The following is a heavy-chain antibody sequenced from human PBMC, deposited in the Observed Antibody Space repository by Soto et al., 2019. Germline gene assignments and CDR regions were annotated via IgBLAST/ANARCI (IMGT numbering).Heavy chain of an antibody. CDR1: GFTFSSYA. CDR3: ARSETMTTAAGPDDY. V-gene: IGHV3-30-3*01. CDR2: ISYDGSNK. J-gene: IGHJ4*02. Sequence: GGSLILSCAASGFTFSSYARHWVRQAPGKGLEWVAVISYDGSNKYYADSVKGRFTISRDNSKNTLYLQMNSPRSDDTAVYYCARSETMTTAAGPDDYWGQGTLVTVS. D-gene: IGHD6-13*01.